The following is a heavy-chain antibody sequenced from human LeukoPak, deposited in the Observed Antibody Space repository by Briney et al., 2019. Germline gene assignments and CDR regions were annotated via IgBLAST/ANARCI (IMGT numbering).Heavy chain of an antibody. V-gene: IGHV3-9*01. CDR3: AKDGYSSSWYGRYYYYYMDV. Sequence: GRSLRLSCAASGFTFDDYAMHWVRQAPGKGLEWVSGISWNSGSIGYADSVEGRFTISRDNAKNSLYLQMNSLRAEDTALYYCAKDGYSSSWYGRYYYYYMDVWGKGTTVTVSS. CDR2: ISWNSGSI. J-gene: IGHJ6*03. D-gene: IGHD6-13*01. CDR1: GFTFDDYA.